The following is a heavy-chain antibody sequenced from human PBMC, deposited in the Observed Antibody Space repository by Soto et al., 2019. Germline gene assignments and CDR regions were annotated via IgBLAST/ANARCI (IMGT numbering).Heavy chain of an antibody. CDR2: ISYDGSNK. Sequence: QVQLVESGGGVVQPGRSLRLSCAASGFTFSSYGMHWVRQAPGKGLEWVAVISYDGSNKYYADSVKGRFTISRDNSKNTLYLQMNSLRAEDTAVYYCAKGSRIVLVTAPFGYWGQGTLVTVSS. D-gene: IGHD2-21*02. CDR1: GFTFSSYG. CDR3: AKGSRIVLVTAPFGY. V-gene: IGHV3-30*18. J-gene: IGHJ4*02.